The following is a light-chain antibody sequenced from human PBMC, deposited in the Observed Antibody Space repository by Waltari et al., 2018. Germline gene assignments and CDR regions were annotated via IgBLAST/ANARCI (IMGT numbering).Light chain of an antibody. CDR3: QQYNNWPPT. V-gene: IGKV3-15*01. Sequence: EMVMTQSPATLSVSPGKRATLSCRASQTISSNLAWYQQKSGQAPRLLIYGASTMGTYIPARFSGSASGKEFTLTSSSLPYEDSAVYYCQQYNNWPPTFGQGTRLEIK. J-gene: IGKJ5*01. CDR1: QTISSN. CDR2: GAS.